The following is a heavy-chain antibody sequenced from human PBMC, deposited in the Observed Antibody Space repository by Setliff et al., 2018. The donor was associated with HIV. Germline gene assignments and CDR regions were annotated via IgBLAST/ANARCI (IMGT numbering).Heavy chain of an antibody. Sequence: PSETLPLTCTVSGGSVSSGSYYWSWIRQSPGKGLEWIGEINHSGRTKYSPSLRSRVSISVDTSKNQFSLKLSSVTAADTAVYYCARAYSGSFDYWGQGTLVTVSS. CDR3: ARAYSGSFDY. V-gene: IGHV4-39*07. CDR1: GGSVSSGSYY. J-gene: IGHJ4*02. D-gene: IGHD1-26*01. CDR2: INHSGRT.